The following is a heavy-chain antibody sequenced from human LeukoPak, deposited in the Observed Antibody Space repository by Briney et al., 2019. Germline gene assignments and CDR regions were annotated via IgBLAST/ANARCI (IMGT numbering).Heavy chain of an antibody. CDR1: GGSFSVYY. V-gene: IGHV4-34*01. CDR2: INYSEST. D-gene: IGHD3-22*01. CDR3: ARDRIITMIVVVKSYFDY. J-gene: IGHJ4*02. Sequence: SETLSLTCAVYGGSFSVYYWSWIRHPPGKGLEWIGEINYSESTNYNPSLKSRVTISVDTSKNQFSLKLSSVTAADTAVYYCARDRIITMIVVVKSYFDYWGRGTLVTVSS.